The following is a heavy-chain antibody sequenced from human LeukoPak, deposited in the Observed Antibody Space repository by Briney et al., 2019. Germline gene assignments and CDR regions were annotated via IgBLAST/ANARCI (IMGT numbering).Heavy chain of an antibody. CDR1: RFTFSGYT. D-gene: IGHD3-9*01. CDR3: ARDKSSQRPYFLDY. CDR2: ISSDGRET. V-gene: IGHV3-30*04. J-gene: IGHJ4*02. Sequence: GGSLRLSCAVSRFTFSGYTVHWVRQAPGKGLEWLALISSDGRETFYADSVKGRFTISRDNSTNTLYLQIDSLRVDDTAVYYCARDKSSQRPYFLDYWGQGTPVSASS.